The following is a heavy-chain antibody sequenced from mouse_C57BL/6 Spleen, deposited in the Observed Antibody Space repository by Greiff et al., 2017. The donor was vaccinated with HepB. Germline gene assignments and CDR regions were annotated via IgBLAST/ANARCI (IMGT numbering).Heavy chain of an antibody. CDR1: GYTFTSYW. CDR2: IYPGSGST. V-gene: IGHV1-55*01. Sequence: VQLQQSGAELVKPGASVKMSCKASGYTFTSYWITWVKQRPGQGLAWIGDIYPGSGSTNYNEKFKSKATLTVDTSSRPAYLQLSSLTSDDSAVYYCARAYYGSRGVAYWGQGTLVTVSA. CDR3: ARAYYGSRGVAY. D-gene: IGHD1-1*01. J-gene: IGHJ3*01.